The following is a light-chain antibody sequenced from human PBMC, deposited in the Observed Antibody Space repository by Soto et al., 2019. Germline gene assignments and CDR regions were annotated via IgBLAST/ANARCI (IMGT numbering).Light chain of an antibody. CDR2: EGS. CDR3: CAYAGSVTLFV. Sequence: QSVLTQPASVSGSPGQSVTISCTGTSNDVGFYDLVSWYQQYPGKAPKLIIYEGSRRPSGVSNRFSGSKSGNTAYLTITGLQAEDEAASYCCAYAGSVTLFVFPAGTKVTVL. CDR1: SNDVGFYDL. J-gene: IGLJ1*01. V-gene: IGLV2-23*01.